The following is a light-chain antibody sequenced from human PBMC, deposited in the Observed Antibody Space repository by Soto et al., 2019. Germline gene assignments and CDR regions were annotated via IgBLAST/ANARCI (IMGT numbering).Light chain of an antibody. CDR1: SSNIGAGYD. Sequence: QSVLTQPPSVSGAPGQRVTISCTGSSSNIGAGYDVNWYQQLPETAPKLLIFGDSNRPSGVPDRFSGSKSGTSASLVITELQADDEADYYCQSNDNGLSGSDVFGTGTKVTVL. J-gene: IGLJ1*01. V-gene: IGLV1-40*01. CDR2: GDS. CDR3: QSNDNGLSGSDV.